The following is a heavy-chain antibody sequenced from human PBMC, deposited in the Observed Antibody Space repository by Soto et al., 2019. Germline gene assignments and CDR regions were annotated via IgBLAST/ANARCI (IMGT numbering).Heavy chain of an antibody. J-gene: IGHJ3*02. CDR1: GFTFSSYA. D-gene: IGHD2-15*01. CDR3: AKARRMTYDAFVI. Sequence: GGSLRLSCAASGFTFSSYAMSWVRQAPGKGLEWVSAISGSGGSTYSTDSVKGRFTISRDNSKNTLYLQMNSLRAEDTAVYYCAKARRMTYDAFVIWGQGTMVTVS. V-gene: IGHV3-23*01. CDR2: ISGSGGST.